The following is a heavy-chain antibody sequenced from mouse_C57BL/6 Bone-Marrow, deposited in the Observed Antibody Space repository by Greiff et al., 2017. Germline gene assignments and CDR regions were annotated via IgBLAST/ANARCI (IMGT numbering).Heavy chain of an antibody. J-gene: IGHJ2*01. CDR1: GYTFTSYW. D-gene: IGHD2-1*01. CDR2: IDPSDSYT. CDR3: ASQARSTFYFDY. V-gene: IGHV1-69*01. Sequence: VQLQQPGAELVMPGASVKLSCKASGYTFTSYWMHWVKQRPGQGLEWIGEIDPSDSYTNYNHKFKGKSTLTVDKSSSTAYMQLSSLTSEDSAVYYCASQARSTFYFDYWGQGTTLTVSS.